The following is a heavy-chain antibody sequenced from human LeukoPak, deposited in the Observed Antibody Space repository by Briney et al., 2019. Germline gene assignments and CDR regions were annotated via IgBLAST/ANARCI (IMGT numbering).Heavy chain of an antibody. CDR2: TYYRSKWYN. CDR1: GDSVSSSSAA. CDR3: ARGFFHGSGNFDY. D-gene: IGHD3-10*01. J-gene: IGHJ4*02. Sequence: SQTLSLTCVISGDSVSSSSAAWNWIRHSPSRGLECLRRTYYRSKWYNDYAESVKGRITISPDTSKNQFSLQLNSVTPEDTAVYYCARGFFHGSGNFDYWGQGTLVTVSS. V-gene: IGHV6-1*01.